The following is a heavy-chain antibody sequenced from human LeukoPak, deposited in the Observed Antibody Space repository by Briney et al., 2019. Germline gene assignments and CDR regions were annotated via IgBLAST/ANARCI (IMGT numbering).Heavy chain of an antibody. CDR3: AAGGYCSSTSCYALFYYYYYYMDV. CDR1: GFTFSSYG. CDR2: IRYDGSNK. D-gene: IGHD2-2*01. V-gene: IGHV3-30*02. J-gene: IGHJ6*03. Sequence: GGSLRLSCAASGFTFSSYGMHWVRQAPGKGLEWVAFIRYDGSNKYYADSVKGRFTISRDNSKNTLYLQMNSLRAEDTAVYYCAAGGYCSSTSCYALFYYYYYYMDVWGKGTTVTVSS.